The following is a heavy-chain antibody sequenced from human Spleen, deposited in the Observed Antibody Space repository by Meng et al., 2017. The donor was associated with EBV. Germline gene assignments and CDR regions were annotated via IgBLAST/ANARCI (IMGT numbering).Heavy chain of an antibody. Sequence: GSGPGLVKPSQPLSLTCAVSGGSISSGYYYWSWIRQPPGKGLEWMGNIYYTGSTYYNPSLKSRLSILVDTSKNHFSVRLSSVTAADTAVYFCARGPDYYVSSGAGAFDFWGLGTLVTVSS. V-gene: IGHV4-30-4*01. D-gene: IGHD3-22*01. CDR2: IYYTGST. CDR3: ARGPDYYVSSGAGAFDF. CDR1: GGSISSGYYY. J-gene: IGHJ4*02.